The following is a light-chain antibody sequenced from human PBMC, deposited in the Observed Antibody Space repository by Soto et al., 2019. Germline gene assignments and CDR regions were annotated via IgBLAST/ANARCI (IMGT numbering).Light chain of an antibody. Sequence: IVLTQSPATLSLSPGERATLSCRASPSVSSSYLAWYQQKPGQAPRLLIYGASSRATGIPDRFSGSGSGTDFTLTISRLEPEDFAVYYCQQYGSSPLTFGRGTKVDIK. CDR3: QQYGSSPLT. CDR1: PSVSSSY. V-gene: IGKV3-20*01. J-gene: IGKJ4*01. CDR2: GAS.